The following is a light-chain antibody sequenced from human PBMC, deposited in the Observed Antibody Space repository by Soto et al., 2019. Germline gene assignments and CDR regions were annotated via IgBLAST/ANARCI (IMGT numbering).Light chain of an antibody. Sequence: QSVLMQPPSVSGAPGQRVTISCTGTASSIAARYDVHWYQQIPGKAPKLLIYGNNNRPSGVPDRFSASKSGISASLAITGLQADDEADYYCQSYDNSLNEWVFGGGTKLTVL. CDR3: QSYDNSLNEWV. J-gene: IGLJ3*02. V-gene: IGLV1-40*01. CDR2: GNN. CDR1: ASSIAARYD.